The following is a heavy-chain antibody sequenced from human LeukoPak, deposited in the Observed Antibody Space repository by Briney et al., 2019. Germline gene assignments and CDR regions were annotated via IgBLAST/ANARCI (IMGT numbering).Heavy chain of an antibody. CDR3: ARDSLAVAPFNFDY. CDR1: GGSFSGYY. D-gene: IGHD6-19*01. J-gene: IGHJ4*02. Sequence: LSLTCAVYGGSFSGYYWTWIRQAPGKGLEWVSYISSSGSTIYYADSVKGRFTISRDNSKNTLYLQMNSLRAEDTAVYYCARDSLAVAPFNFDYWGQGTLVTVSS. V-gene: IGHV3-11*04. CDR2: ISSSGSTI.